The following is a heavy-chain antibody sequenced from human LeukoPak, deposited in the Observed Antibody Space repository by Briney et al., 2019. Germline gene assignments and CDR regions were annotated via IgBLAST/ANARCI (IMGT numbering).Heavy chain of an antibody. D-gene: IGHD5-12*01. V-gene: IGHV3-21*04. Sequence: GGSLRLSCAASGFTFSTYSMNWVRQAPGKGLEWVSSISSNINYIYYADSVKGRFTISRDNAKNSLYLQMNSLRAEDTAMYYCARDSGYNAFDYWGQGTLVTVSS. CDR1: GFTFSTYS. CDR2: ISSNINYI. J-gene: IGHJ4*02. CDR3: ARDSGYNAFDY.